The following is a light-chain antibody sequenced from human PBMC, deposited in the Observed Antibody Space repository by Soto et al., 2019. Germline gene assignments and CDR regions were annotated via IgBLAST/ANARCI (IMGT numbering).Light chain of an antibody. V-gene: IGLV2-23*01. CDR3: CSYARGRIWV. Sequence: QSVLTQPASVSGSPGQSINISCTGTSTDVGSYDLVSWYQLHPGKAPKLVIYEANKRPSGISNRFSVSKSGNTASLTISGLQGEDEAHYYCCSYARGRIWVFGGGTKLTVL. J-gene: IGLJ3*02. CDR2: EAN. CDR1: STDVGSYDL.